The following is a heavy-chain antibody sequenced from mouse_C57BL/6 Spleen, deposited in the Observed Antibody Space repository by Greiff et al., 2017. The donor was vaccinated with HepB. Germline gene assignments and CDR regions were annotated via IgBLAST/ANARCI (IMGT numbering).Heavy chain of an antibody. CDR2: ISYDGSN. D-gene: IGHD2-4*01. V-gene: IGHV3-6*01. CDR3: ARGPIYYDYAWFAY. CDR1: GYSITSGYY. J-gene: IGHJ3*01. Sequence: EVQLQQSGPGLVKPSQSLSLTCSVTGYSITSGYYWNWIRQFPGNKLEWMGYISYDGSNNYNPSLKNRISITRDTSKNQFFLKLNSVTTEDTATYYCARGPIYYDYAWFAYWGQGTLVTVSA.